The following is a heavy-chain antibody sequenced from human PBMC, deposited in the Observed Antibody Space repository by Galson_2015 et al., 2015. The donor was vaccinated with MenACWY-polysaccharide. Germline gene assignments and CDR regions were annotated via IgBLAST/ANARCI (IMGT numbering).Heavy chain of an antibody. CDR2: ISGSGGST. V-gene: IGHV3-23*01. CDR1: GFTFSSYA. CDR3: AKGYSSGWTPWDHFDY. D-gene: IGHD6-19*01. Sequence: SLRLSCAASGFTFSSYAMSWVRQAPGKGLEWVSAISGSGGSTYYADSVKGRFTISRDNSKNTLYLQMNSLRAEDTAVYYCAKGYSSGWTPWDHFDYWGQGTLVTVSS. J-gene: IGHJ4*02.